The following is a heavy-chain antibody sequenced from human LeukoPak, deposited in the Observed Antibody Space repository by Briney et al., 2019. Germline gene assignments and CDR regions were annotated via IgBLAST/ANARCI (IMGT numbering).Heavy chain of an antibody. CDR1: GFSFSSYA. J-gene: IGHJ5*02. D-gene: IGHD6-19*01. CDR3: ARMYSSGSYNWFDP. Sequence: KTGGSLRLSCAASGFSFSSYAMSWVRQPPGKGLEWIGEINHSGSTNYNPSLKSRVTISVDTSKNQFSLKLSSVTAADTAVYYCARMYSSGSYNWFDPWGQGTLVTVSS. V-gene: IGHV4-34*01. CDR2: INHSGST.